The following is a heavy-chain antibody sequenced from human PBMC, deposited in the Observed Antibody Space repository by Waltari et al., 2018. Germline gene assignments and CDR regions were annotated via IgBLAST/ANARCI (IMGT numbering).Heavy chain of an antibody. V-gene: IGHV4-34*01. J-gene: IGHJ4*02. CDR3: ARKRGTMDY. D-gene: IGHD2-15*01. CDR1: GGSFSGYY. Sequence: QVQLQQWGAGLLKPSETLSLTCAVYGGSFSGYYWGWIRQPPGKGREWSGEINHSASTNYNPSLKRRVTISVDTAKNQFSLKLSSVTAADTAVYYCARKRGTMDYWGQGTLVTVSS. CDR2: INHSAST.